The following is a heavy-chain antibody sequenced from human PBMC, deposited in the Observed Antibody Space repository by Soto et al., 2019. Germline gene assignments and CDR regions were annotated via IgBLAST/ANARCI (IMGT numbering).Heavy chain of an antibody. J-gene: IGHJ6*02. Sequence: PGESLKISCKASEYSFTNYWIAWVRQAPGKGLELMGIIYPGDSDTRYSPSFQGQVTISADTSITTAYLQWSSLKASDTAVYYCARHGIKVMTSSSLNPYHALDVWGQGTTVTVSS. CDR2: IYPGDSDT. V-gene: IGHV5-51*01. CDR3: ARHGIKVMTSSSLNPYHALDV. D-gene: IGHD1-26*01. CDR1: EYSFTNYW.